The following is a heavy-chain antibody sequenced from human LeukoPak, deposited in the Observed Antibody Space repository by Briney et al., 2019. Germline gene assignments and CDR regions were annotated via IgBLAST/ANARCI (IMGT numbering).Heavy chain of an antibody. CDR3: ARDSYYYDSSGYYYVFDL. Sequence: KPSETLSLTCTVSGGSISSYYWSWIRQPAGKGLEWIGRIYTSGSTNYNPSPKSRVTMSVDTSKNQFSLKLSSVTAADTAVYYCARDSYYYDSSGYYYVFDLWGRGTLVTVSS. CDR2: IYTSGST. J-gene: IGHJ2*01. V-gene: IGHV4-4*07. D-gene: IGHD3-22*01. CDR1: GGSISSYY.